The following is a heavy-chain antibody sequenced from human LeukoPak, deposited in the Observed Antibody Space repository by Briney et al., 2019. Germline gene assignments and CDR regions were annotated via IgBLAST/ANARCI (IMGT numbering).Heavy chain of an antibody. J-gene: IGHJ6*04. CDR3: ARVATTTFYHFNYMDV. CDR1: GFIISHHA. V-gene: IGHV3-30*01. CDR2: ISNDAIEK. Sequence: GSLRLSCAASGFIISHHALVWVRQAPGKGLEWVALISNDAIEKYYADSVKGRFTISRHTSRSSLSLQMNTLRTDDTAVYFCARVATTTFYHFNYMDVWGKGTTVTVSS. D-gene: IGHD2/OR15-2a*01.